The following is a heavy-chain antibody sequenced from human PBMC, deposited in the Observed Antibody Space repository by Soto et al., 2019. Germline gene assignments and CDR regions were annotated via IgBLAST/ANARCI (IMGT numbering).Heavy chain of an antibody. CDR1: GFTFLSYA. J-gene: IGHJ4*02. D-gene: IGHD3-3*01. V-gene: IGHV3-23*01. Sequence: EEQLLESGGGLVQPGGSLRLSCAASGFTFLSYAMPWVRQAPGKGLEWVSSISSSGSNTYYADSVKGRSTISRDNSKSTLYLQMNSLRVEDTAVYYCAVSSGYYTNYWGQGAQVTVSS. CDR2: ISSSGSNT. CDR3: AVSSGYYTNY.